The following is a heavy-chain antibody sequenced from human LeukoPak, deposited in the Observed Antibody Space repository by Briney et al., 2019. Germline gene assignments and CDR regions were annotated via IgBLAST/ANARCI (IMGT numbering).Heavy chain of an antibody. CDR2: IKQDGSEK. J-gene: IGHJ3*02. CDR3: ARDPFGGVGDYNDAFDI. Sequence: GGSLRLSCAASGFTFNNYWMSWVRQAPGKGLEWVANIKQDGSEKYYVDSVKGRFTISRDNAKNSLYLQMNSLRAEDTAVYYCARDPFGGVGDYNDAFDIWGQGTMVTVSS. V-gene: IGHV3-7*01. CDR1: GFTFNNYW. D-gene: IGHD4-17*01.